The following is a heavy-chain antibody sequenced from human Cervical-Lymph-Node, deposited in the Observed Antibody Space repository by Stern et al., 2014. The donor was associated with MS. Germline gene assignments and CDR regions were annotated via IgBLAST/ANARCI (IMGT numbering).Heavy chain of an antibody. CDR3: ARGTHCSGGSCYSSDYFDY. CDR1: GFTFSSYD. Sequence: EMQLVESGGGLVQPGGSLRLSCAASGFTFSSYDMHWVRQATGKGLEWGSAIGTAGDTYYPGSVKGRFTISRENAKNSLYLQMNSLRAGDTAVYYCARGTHCSGGSCYSSDYFDYWGQGTLVTVSS. V-gene: IGHV3-13*01. CDR2: IGTAGDT. J-gene: IGHJ4*02. D-gene: IGHD2-15*01.